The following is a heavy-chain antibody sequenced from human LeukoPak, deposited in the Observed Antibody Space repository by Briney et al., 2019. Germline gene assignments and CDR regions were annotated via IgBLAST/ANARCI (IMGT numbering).Heavy chain of an antibody. J-gene: IGHJ1*01. Sequence: SETLSLTCIVSGGSISTSAYYWGWIRQPPGEGLQWIGSIYYSGNTYYNSSLKSRVTISVDTSKNQFSLNLNSVTAADTAVYYCARGGAARLHFQNWGQGTLVTVSS. D-gene: IGHD6-6*01. CDR3: ARGGAARLHFQN. CDR2: IYYSGNT. CDR1: GGSISTSAYY. V-gene: IGHV4-39*07.